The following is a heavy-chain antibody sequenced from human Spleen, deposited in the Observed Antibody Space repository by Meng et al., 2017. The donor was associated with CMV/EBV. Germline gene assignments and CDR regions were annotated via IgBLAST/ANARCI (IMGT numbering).Heavy chain of an antibody. V-gene: IGHV6-1*01. J-gene: IGHJ4*02. Sequence: SETLSLTCVISGASVSSNSAAWNWIRQSPSRGLEWLGRTYYRSKWFHDYAVSVESRISINPDTSNNQFSLQLNSVTPDDTAVYYCARFHYYDNSGFDYWGQGTLVTVSS. CDR3: ARFHYYDNSGFDY. D-gene: IGHD3-22*01. CDR1: GASVSSNSAA. CDR2: TYYRSKWFH.